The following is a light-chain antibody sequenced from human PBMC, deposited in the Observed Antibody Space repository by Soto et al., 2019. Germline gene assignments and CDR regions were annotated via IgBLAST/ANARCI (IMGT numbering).Light chain of an antibody. CDR3: CSYAGSSTVV. CDR2: EAS. J-gene: IGLJ2*01. V-gene: IGLV2-23*01. CDR1: SSDVGSYNL. Sequence: QSALTQPASVSGSPGQSITISCTGTSSDVGSYNLVSWYQQHPGKAPKLMIYEASRRPSGVSKRFSGSKSGNTASLTISGLQAEDEADYYCCSYAGSSTVVFGGGTKLTVL.